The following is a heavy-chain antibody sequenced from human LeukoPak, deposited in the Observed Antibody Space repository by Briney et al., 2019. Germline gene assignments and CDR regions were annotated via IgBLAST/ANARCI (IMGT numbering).Heavy chain of an antibody. D-gene: IGHD3-22*01. CDR1: GFTFDDYA. CDR3: AKDGTYYYDSSGSHYYYYGMDV. J-gene: IGHJ6*02. V-gene: IGHV3-9*01. Sequence: GGSLRLSCAASGFTFDDYAMHWVRQAPGKGLEWVSGISWNSGSIGYADSVKGRFTISRDNAKNSLYLQTNSLRAEDTALYYCAKDGTYYYDSSGSHYYYYGMDVWGQGTTVTVSS. CDR2: ISWNSGSI.